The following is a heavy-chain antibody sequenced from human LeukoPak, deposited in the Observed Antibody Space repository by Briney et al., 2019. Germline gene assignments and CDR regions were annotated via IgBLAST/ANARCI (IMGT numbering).Heavy chain of an antibody. CDR2: ISAYNGNT. CDR3: ARNVRGVIKSWFDP. Sequence: ASVKVSCKASGYTFTSYGISWVRQAPGQGIEWMGWISAYNGNTNYAQKLQGRVTMTTDTSTSTAYMELRSLRSDDTAVYYCARNVRGVIKSWFDPWGQGTLVTVSS. V-gene: IGHV1-18*01. J-gene: IGHJ5*02. D-gene: IGHD3-10*01. CDR1: GYTFTSYG.